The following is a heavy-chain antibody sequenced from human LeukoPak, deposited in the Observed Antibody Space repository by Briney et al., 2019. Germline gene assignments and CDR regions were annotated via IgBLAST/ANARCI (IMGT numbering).Heavy chain of an antibody. CDR3: AREGAYSYGWGPIDV. Sequence: GGSLSLSCAASGFTFDDYGMSWVRQAPGKGLEWVSGINWNGGSTGYADSVKGRFTISRDNAKNSLYLQMNSLRAEDTALYYCAREGAYSYGWGPIDVWGKGTTVTVSS. V-gene: IGHV3-20*04. CDR1: GFTFDDYG. CDR2: INWNGGST. J-gene: IGHJ6*03. D-gene: IGHD5-18*01.